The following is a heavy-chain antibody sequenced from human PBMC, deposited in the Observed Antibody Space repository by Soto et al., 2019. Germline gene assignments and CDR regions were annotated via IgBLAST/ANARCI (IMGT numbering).Heavy chain of an antibody. D-gene: IGHD3-22*01. Sequence: GASVKVSCKASGYTFTIYGISWVRKAPGQGLEWMGWISAYNGNTNYAQKLQGRVTMTTDTSTSTAYMELRSLRSDDTAVYYCARLYYDSSGYYVTPSTYYYGMDVWAQGTTVTVSS. J-gene: IGHJ6*02. CDR3: ARLYYDSSGYYVTPSTYYYGMDV. CDR1: GYTFTIYG. V-gene: IGHV1-18*01. CDR2: ISAYNGNT.